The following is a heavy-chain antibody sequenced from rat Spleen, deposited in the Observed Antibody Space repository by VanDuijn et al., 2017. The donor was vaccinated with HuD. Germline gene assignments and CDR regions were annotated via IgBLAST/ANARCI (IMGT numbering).Heavy chain of an antibody. V-gene: IGHV5-58*01. J-gene: IGHJ2*01. CDR1: GFTFSSYW. CDR3: ARQHYSAPFDY. CDR2: ISPDGAST. Sequence: EVQLVETGGGLVQPGKSLKLSCVASGFTFSSYWMYWIRQAPGEGLEWISSISPDGASTYYPDSVRGRLTISRDNAKSTLYLQMDSLRSEDTATYHCARQHYSAPFDYWGQGVMVTVSS. D-gene: IGHD1-1*01.